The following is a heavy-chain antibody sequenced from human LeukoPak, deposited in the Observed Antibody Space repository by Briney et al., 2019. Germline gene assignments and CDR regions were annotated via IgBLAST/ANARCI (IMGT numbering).Heavy chain of an antibody. J-gene: IGHJ6*03. CDR2: ISSSGSTI. V-gene: IGHV3-11*01. CDR1: AFTFSDYY. CDR3: ARDFCGDYLYYYYYMDV. D-gene: IGHD4-17*01. Sequence: GGSLRLSCAASAFTFSDYYMSWIRQAPGKGLEWVSYISSSGSTIYYADSVKGRFTISRDNAKNSLYLQMNSLRAEDTAVYCCARDFCGDYLYYYYYMDVWGKGTTVTVSS.